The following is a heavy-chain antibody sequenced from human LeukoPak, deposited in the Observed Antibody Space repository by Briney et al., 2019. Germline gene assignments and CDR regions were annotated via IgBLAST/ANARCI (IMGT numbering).Heavy chain of an antibody. V-gene: IGHV4-4*07. CDR2: IYASGAT. J-gene: IGHJ4*02. CDR3: AREGNNWYRALDY. Sequence: SETLSLTCSVSGDSIRSYYWSWIRQPAGKGLEWIGRIYASGATNYNTSLQSRVTMSLDTSKSQLSLKLSSVTAADTAVYFCAREGNNWYRALDYWGQGSLVTVSS. CDR1: GDSIRSYY. D-gene: IGHD6-13*01.